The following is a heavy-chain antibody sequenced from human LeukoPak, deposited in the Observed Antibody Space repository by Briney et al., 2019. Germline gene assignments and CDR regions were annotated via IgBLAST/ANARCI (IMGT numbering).Heavy chain of an antibody. CDR2: IRYDGSNK. J-gene: IGHJ4*02. V-gene: IGHV3-30*02. D-gene: IGHD3-10*01. CDR1: GFTFSSYG. Sequence: GGSLRLSCAASGFTFSSYGMHWVRQAPGKGLEWVAFIRYDGSNKYYADSVKGRFTISRDNSKNTLYLQMNSLRAEDTAVYYCAKAGGYYVDFDYWGQGTLVTVSS. CDR3: AKAGGYYVDFDY.